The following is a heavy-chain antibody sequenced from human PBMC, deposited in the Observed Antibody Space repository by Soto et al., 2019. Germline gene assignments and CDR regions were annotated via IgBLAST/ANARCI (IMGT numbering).Heavy chain of an antibody. CDR3: ARMVVPTTYFDS. CDR2: INPNNGDT. D-gene: IGHD3-22*01. Sequence: ASVGGASKGAGVTLTNSYLHWERQAPGQGLEWLGWINPNNGDTNYAQKFRGRVTMTRDTSNNTVYMELTRLTSDDTAVYFCARMVVPTTYFDSWGQGTPVTVSS. CDR1: GVTLTNSY. J-gene: IGHJ4*02. V-gene: IGHV1-2*02.